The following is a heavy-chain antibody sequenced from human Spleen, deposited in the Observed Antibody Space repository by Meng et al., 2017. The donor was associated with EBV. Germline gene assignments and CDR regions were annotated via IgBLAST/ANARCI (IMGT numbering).Heavy chain of an antibody. D-gene: IGHD3-10*01. J-gene: IGHJ4*02. Sequence: GAVIVKPSQPRSVTCGASGSSVVICGYSGSWVRQPRGGGLDCIGSTFDSGSTYYQSSLKGRVSISVDRSKNQFSLKLNSVTAADTAVYYCARGDSFYSGSYFINWGQGSLVTVSS. CDR3: ARGDSFYSGSYFIN. CDR2: TFDSGST. CDR1: GSSVVICGYS. V-gene: IGHV4-30-2*01.